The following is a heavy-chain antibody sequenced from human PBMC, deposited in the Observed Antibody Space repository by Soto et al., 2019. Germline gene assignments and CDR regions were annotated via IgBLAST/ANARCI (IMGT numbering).Heavy chain of an antibody. V-gene: IGHV1-18*01. CDR2: ISAYNGNT. J-gene: IGHJ4*02. CDR1: GYTFTSYG. D-gene: IGHD3-3*01. CDR3: ARGGGDLLRFLEWLSDDTYYFDY. Sequence: ASVKVSCKASGYTFTSYGISWVRQAPGQGLEWMGWISAYNGNTNYAQKLQGRVTMTTDTSTSTAYMELRSLRSDDTAVYYCARGGGDLLRFLEWLSDDTYYFDYWGQGTLVTVSS.